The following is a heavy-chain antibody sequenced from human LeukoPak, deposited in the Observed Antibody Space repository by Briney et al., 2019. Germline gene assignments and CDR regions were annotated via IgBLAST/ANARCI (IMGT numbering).Heavy chain of an antibody. V-gene: IGHV3-7*01. CDR2: IKQDGSEK. D-gene: IGHD3-22*01. Sequence: GGSLRLSCAASGFTFSSYWMSWVRQAPGKGLEWVANIKQDGSEKYYVDSAKGRFTISRDNAKNSLYLQMNSLRAEDTAVYYCARQNTPYYYDSSGYPNWFDPWGQGTLVTVSS. J-gene: IGHJ5*02. CDR1: GFTFSSYW. CDR3: ARQNTPYYYDSSGYPNWFDP.